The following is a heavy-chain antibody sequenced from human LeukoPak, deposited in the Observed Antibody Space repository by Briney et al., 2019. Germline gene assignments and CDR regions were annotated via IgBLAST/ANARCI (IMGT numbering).Heavy chain of an antibody. Sequence: GGSLRLSCAASGFTFSSYEMTWVRQAPGKGLNWISYISGSGSTIYYADSVKGRFTISRDNAKNSLYLQMNSRRAEDTAVYYCARDTSGWYKRFDYWGQGNLVTVYS. V-gene: IGHV3-48*03. CDR3: ARDTSGWYKRFDY. CDR1: GFTFSSYE. CDR2: ISGSGSTI. J-gene: IGHJ4*02. D-gene: IGHD6-19*01.